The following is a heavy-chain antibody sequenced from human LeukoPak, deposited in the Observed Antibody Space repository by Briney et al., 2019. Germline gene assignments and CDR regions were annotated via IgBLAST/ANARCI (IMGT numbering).Heavy chain of an antibody. J-gene: IGHJ4*02. CDR1: GFTFSSYS. CDR2: TSSSSSYI. V-gene: IGHV3-21*01. Sequence: PGGSLRLSCAASGFTFSSYSMNWVRQAPGKGLEWVSSTSSSSSYIYYADSVKGRFTISRDNAKNSLYLQMNSLRAEDTAVYYCARVYCSGGSCYLGFDYWGQGTLVTVSS. CDR3: ARVYCSGGSCYLGFDY. D-gene: IGHD2-15*01.